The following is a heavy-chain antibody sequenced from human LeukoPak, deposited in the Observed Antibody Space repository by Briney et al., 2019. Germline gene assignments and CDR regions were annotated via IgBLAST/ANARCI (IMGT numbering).Heavy chain of an antibody. CDR2: ISAYNGNT. CDR3: ARDTNYDILTGYFQFDP. J-gene: IGHJ5*02. CDR1: GGTFSSYA. D-gene: IGHD3-9*01. V-gene: IGHV1-18*01. Sequence: ASVKVSCKASGGTFSSYAISWVRQAPGQGLEWMGWISAYNGNTNYAQKLQGRVTMTTDTSTSTAYMELRSLRSDDTAVYYCARDTNYDILTGYFQFDPWGQGTLVTVSS.